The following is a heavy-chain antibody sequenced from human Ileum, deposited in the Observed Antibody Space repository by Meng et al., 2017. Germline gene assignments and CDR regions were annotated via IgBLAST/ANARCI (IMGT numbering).Heavy chain of an antibody. CDR1: GFIFSDYY. V-gene: IGHV3-11*04. D-gene: IGHD3-10*01. Sequence: GESLKISWASSGFIFSDYYMNWSRQAPGRGLEWISYVSNGGRSIYYADSVKGRFTISRDNAKNSVFLQLTGLRDEDTAVYYCARSMIRGVVLDGMDVWGQGTTVTVSS. CDR3: ARSMIRGVVLDGMDV. CDR2: VSNGGRSI. J-gene: IGHJ6*02.